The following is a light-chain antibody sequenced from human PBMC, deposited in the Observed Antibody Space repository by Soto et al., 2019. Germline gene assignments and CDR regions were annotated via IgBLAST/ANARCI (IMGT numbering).Light chain of an antibody. J-gene: IGKJ1*01. V-gene: IGKV3-15*01. CDR1: QSVSSN. CDR3: QQYNNWPPWT. Sequence: EXVMTQSPATLSVSPGERATLSCRASQSVSSNLAWYQQKPGQAPRLLIYGASTRATGIPARFSGSGSGTEFTLTISSLQSEDFAVYYCQQYNNWPPWTFGQGTKVDIK. CDR2: GAS.